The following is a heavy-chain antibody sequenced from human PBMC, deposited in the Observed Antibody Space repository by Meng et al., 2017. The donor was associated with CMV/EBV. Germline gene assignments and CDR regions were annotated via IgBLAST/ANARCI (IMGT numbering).Heavy chain of an antibody. D-gene: IGHD3-10*01. Sequence: SQTLSLTCVVYGGSFSGSYWNWIRQSPGKGLEWIGEINISGGTYYNPPLETRVAISIDTSKKQFSLKLNSVTAADSAVYYCATRSISYRAEYYLQWGQGTLVTVSS. V-gene: IGHV4-34*01. J-gene: IGHJ1*01. CDR2: INISGGT. CDR1: GGSFSGSY. CDR3: ATRSISYRAEYYLQ.